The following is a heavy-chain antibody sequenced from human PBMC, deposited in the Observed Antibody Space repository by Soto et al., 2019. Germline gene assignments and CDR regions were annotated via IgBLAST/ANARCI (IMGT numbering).Heavy chain of an antibody. CDR3: AREMITMVRGVIIYGGYFDY. V-gene: IGHV4-31*03. J-gene: IGHJ4*02. CDR1: GGSISSGGYY. Sequence: QVQLQESGPGLVKPSQTLSLTCTVSGGSISSGGYYWSWIRQHPGKGLEWIGYIYYSGSTYYNPSLKSRVTISVDTSKNQFSLKLSSVTAADTAVYYCAREMITMVRGVIIYGGYFDYWGQGTLVTVSS. CDR2: IYYSGST. D-gene: IGHD3-10*01.